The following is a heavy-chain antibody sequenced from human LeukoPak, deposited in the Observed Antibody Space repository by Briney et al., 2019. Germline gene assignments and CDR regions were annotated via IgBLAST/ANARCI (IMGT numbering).Heavy chain of an antibody. V-gene: IGHV4-39*01. D-gene: IGHD3-9*01. Sequence: SETLSLTCTVSGGSISGSTYYWAWIRQSPGKGLEWIGSIYDSGSTYYTPSLKSRVTISVDTSKNQFSLKLSSVAAADAAVYYCASLRYFDWLFDLDYWGQGTLVTVSS. CDR2: IYDSGST. J-gene: IGHJ4*02. CDR1: GGSISGSTYY. CDR3: ASLRYFDWLFDLDY.